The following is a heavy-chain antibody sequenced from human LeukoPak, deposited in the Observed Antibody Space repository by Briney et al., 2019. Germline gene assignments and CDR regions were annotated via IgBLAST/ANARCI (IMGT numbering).Heavy chain of an antibody. CDR3: ARADDNYYYYYMDV. CDR2: ISCSSSYI. CDR1: GFTFSSYS. Sequence: GGSLRLSCAASGFTFSSYSMNWVRQAPGKGLEWVSSISCSSSYIYYADSAKGRFTISRDNAKNSLYLQMNSLRAEDTAVYYCARADDNYYYYYMDVWGKGTTVTVSS. J-gene: IGHJ6*03. D-gene: IGHD1-1*01. V-gene: IGHV3-21*01.